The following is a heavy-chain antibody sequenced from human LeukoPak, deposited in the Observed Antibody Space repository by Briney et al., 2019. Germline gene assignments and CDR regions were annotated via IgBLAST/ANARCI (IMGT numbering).Heavy chain of an antibody. J-gene: IGHJ6*02. D-gene: IGHD3-22*01. CDR2: IYYCGST. CDR3: ARAPGYYDSSGYYPGYYSGMDV. V-gene: IGHV4-59*01. CDR1: GGSSSSYY. Sequence: SETLSLTCTVSGGSSSSYYWSWIRQHPGKGLEWIGYIYYCGSTNYNPSLKSRVTISVDTSKNQFSLKLSSVTAADTAVYYCARAPGYYDSSGYYPGYYSGMDVWGQGTTVTVSS.